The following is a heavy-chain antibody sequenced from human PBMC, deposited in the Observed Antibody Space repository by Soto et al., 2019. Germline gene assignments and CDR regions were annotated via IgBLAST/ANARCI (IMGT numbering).Heavy chain of an antibody. Sequence: QLQLQESGPGLVKPSETLSLTCTVSGGSISSSSYYWGWIRQPPGKGLEWIGSIYYSGSTYYNPSLKSRVTISVDTSKNQFSLKLSSVTAADTAVYYCASLRYYDFWSGLSQFDPWGQGTLVTVSS. V-gene: IGHV4-39*01. CDR1: GGSISSSSYY. CDR3: ASLRYYDFWSGLSQFDP. D-gene: IGHD3-3*01. J-gene: IGHJ5*02. CDR2: IYYSGST.